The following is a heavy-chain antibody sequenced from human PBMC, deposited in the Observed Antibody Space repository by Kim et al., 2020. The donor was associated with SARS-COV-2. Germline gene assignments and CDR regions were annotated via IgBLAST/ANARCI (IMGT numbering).Heavy chain of an antibody. J-gene: IGHJ3*02. CDR2: ISGSGGST. Sequence: GGSLRLSCAASGFTFSSYAMSWVRQAPGKGLEWVSAISGSGGSTYYADSVKGRFTISRDNSKNTLYLQMNSLRAEDTAVYYCAKGLAYCGGDCYPTDAFDIWGQGTMVTVSS. V-gene: IGHV3-23*01. CDR3: AKGLAYCGGDCYPTDAFDI. D-gene: IGHD2-21*02. CDR1: GFTFSSYA.